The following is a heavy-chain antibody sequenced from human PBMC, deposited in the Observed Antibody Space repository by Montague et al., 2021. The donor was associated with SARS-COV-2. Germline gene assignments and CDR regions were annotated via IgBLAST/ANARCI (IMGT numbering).Heavy chain of an antibody. Sequence: SETLSLTCTVSGGSNSRYYWSWIRQPPGKGLEWIGYVSDSGSDYDPSLENRVSISVDTSKKLLSLSLNSVTAADTAIYYCARHRKDYDILTGYSTSFYYDMDVWGQGTTVTVSS. CDR2: VSDSGS. J-gene: IGHJ6*02. V-gene: IGHV4-59*08. CDR1: GGSNSRYY. CDR3: ARHRKDYDILTGYSTSFYYDMDV. D-gene: IGHD3-9*01.